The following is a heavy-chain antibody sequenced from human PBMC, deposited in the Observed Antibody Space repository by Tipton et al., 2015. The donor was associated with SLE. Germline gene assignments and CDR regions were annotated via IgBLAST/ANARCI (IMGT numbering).Heavy chain of an antibody. J-gene: IGHJ4*02. D-gene: IGHD3-10*01. Sequence: SLRLSCAASGFTFNSYSMNWVRQAPGKGLEWVSSISSSSSYIYYADSVKGRFTISRDNAKNSLYLQMNSLRAEDTAVYYCASSGAASQAFDYWGQGTLVTVSS. V-gene: IGHV3-21*03. CDR3: ASSGAASQAFDY. CDR1: GFTFNSYS. CDR2: ISSSSSYI.